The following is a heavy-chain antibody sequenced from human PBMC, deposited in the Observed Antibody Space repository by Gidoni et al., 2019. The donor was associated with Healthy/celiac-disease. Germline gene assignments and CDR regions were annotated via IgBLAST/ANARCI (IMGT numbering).Heavy chain of an antibody. CDR2: IDWDDDK. CDR1: AFSLSTSGMC. V-gene: IGHV2-70*15. J-gene: IGHJ4*02. CDR3: ARIRYRYGSGSYPDY. D-gene: IGHD3-10*01. Sequence: QVTLRESGPALVKPTQTLTLTCTFSAFSLSTSGMCVSWIRQPPGKALEWLARIDWDDDKYYSTSLKTRLTISKDTSKNQVVLTMTNMDPVDTATYYCARIRYRYGSGSYPDYWGQGTLVTVSS.